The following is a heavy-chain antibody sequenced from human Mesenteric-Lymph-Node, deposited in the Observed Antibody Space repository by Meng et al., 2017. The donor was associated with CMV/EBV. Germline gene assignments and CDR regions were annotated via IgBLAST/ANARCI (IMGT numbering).Heavy chain of an antibody. D-gene: IGHD1-26*01. J-gene: IGHJ2*01. CDR3: ARDGPLVGATNEIGGYFDL. CDR1: GIIFHNYP. Sequence: GESLKISCPASGIIFHNYPMNWVRQAPGKGLEWVGSISFDGDNKYYADSVEGRFTISRDNPRKTLYLQMNSLRDEDTAVYYCARDGPLVGATNEIGGYFDLWGRGTLVTVSS. V-gene: IGHV3-30-3*01. CDR2: ISFDGDNK.